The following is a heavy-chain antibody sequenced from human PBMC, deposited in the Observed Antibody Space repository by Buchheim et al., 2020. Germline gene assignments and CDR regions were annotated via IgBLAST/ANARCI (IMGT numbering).Heavy chain of an antibody. J-gene: IGHJ6*02. CDR1: GGPISSSNW. V-gene: IGHV4-4*02. CDR2: IYHSGST. CDR3: ARIGDSSGSVYYYYGMDV. Sequence: QVQLQESGPGLVKPSGTLSLTCAVSGGPISSSNWWSWVRQPPGKGLEWIGEIYHSGSTNYNPALKSRVTISVDKSKNQYSPKLSSVTAADTSVYYCARIGDSSGSVYYYYGMDVWGQGTT. D-gene: IGHD3-22*01.